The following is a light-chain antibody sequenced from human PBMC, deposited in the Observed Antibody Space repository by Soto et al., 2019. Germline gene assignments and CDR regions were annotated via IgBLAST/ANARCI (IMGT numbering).Light chain of an antibody. CDR3: CSFTTSDALL. CDR1: SSDIATSDY. CDR2: DVN. J-gene: IGLJ2*01. V-gene: IGLV2-14*03. Sequence: QSALTQPASVSGSPGQSITISCTGTSSDIATSDYVSWFQHHPGEAPKIIIYDVNNRPSGVSDRFSGSKSGNTASLTISGLQAEDEADYYCCSFTTSDALLFGGGTKLTVL.